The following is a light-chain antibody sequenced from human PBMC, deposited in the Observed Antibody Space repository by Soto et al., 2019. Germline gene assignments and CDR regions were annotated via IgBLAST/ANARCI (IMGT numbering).Light chain of an antibody. CDR2: WAS. CDR3: QQYYNTPWT. J-gene: IGKJ1*01. CDR1: QSVLYSSNNKNY. V-gene: IGKV4-1*01. Sequence: DIVMTQSPDSLAVSLGERATINCKSSQSVLYSSNNKNYLCWYQQKPGQPPKLLIYWASTRESGVPDRFSGSGSETDFTLTISSLQAEDVAVYYCQQYYNTPWTFGQGTKEEIK.